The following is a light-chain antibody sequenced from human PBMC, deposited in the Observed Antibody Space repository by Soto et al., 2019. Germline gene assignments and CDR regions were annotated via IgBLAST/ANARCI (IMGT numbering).Light chain of an antibody. CDR2: DAS. CDR1: QSVNSN. J-gene: IGKJ1*01. V-gene: IGKV3-15*01. Sequence: EIVMTQSPATLSVPPGERVTLSCRASQSVNSNLAWYQQKPGRGPRLIIYDASTRATGIPARFSGSGSGTEFTLTISSLQSEDFAVYYCQQYNNWLRWTFGQGTKVEVK. CDR3: QQYNNWLRWT.